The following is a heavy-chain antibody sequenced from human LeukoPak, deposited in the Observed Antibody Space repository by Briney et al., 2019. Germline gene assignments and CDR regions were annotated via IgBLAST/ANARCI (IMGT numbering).Heavy chain of an antibody. D-gene: IGHD3-10*01. CDR1: GGSISSYY. CDR2: IYYSGST. V-gene: IGHV4-59*08. Sequence: SETLSLTCTVSGGSISSYYWSWIRQPPGKGLEWIGYIYYSGSTNYNPSLKSRVTISVDTSKNQFSLKLSSVTAADTAVYYCARKDHRGAENFFDYWGQGTLVIVSS. J-gene: IGHJ4*02. CDR3: ARKDHRGAENFFDY.